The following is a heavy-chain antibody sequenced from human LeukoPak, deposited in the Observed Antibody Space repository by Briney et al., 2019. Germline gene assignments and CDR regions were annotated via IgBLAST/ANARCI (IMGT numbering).Heavy chain of an antibody. D-gene: IGHD5-24*01. CDR2: ISYDGSYK. J-gene: IGHJ3*02. CDR1: GFTFSGHG. CDR3: AKGPWDGYNDDTFDI. Sequence: GGSLRLSCAASGFTFSGHGMHWVRQAPGKGLEWVTVISYDGSYKDYADSVKGRFTISRDNSKNTVYLQMNSLRAEDTAVYYCAKGPWDGYNDDTFDIWGQGTMVTVSS. V-gene: IGHV3-30*18.